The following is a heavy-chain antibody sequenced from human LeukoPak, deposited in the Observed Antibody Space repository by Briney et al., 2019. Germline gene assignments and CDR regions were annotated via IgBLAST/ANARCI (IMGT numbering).Heavy chain of an antibody. CDR3: ARQSSGWYGGFDY. V-gene: IGHV5-51*01. J-gene: IGHJ4*02. CDR2: IYPGDSDT. Sequence: GESLKVYCKGSGYSFTSYWIGWVRQMPGKGLERMGIIYPGDSDTRYSPSFQGQVTISADKSISTAYLQWSSLKASDTAMYYCARQSSGWYGGFDYWGQGTLVTVSS. D-gene: IGHD6-19*01. CDR1: GYSFTSYW.